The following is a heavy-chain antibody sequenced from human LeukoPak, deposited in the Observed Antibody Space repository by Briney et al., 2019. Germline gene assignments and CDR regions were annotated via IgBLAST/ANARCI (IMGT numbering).Heavy chain of an antibody. CDR2: ISSSGSTI. V-gene: IGHV3-11*01. CDR1: GGSISSSDYY. D-gene: IGHD2-2*01. CDR3: AKGVCRTSTTCLIVMDV. Sequence: LSLTCTVSGGSISSSDYYMSWIRQAPGKGLEWVSYISSSGSTIYYADSVKGRFSISRDNSKSTLYLQMNSLRAEDTAVYYCAKGVCRTSTTCLIVMDVWGKGTTVTVSS. J-gene: IGHJ6*03.